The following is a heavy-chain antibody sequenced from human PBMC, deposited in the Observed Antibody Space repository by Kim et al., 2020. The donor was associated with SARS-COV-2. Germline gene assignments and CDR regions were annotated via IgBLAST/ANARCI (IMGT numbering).Heavy chain of an antibody. CDR2: T. V-gene: IGHV1-46*01. J-gene: IGHJ4*02. CDR3: TKYSGRDAFDY. Sequence: TNNAEKFHGRVSMTRNASTGTVYMELSSLRSEDTAVYYCTKYSGRDAFDYWGQGTLVTVSS. D-gene: IGHD1-26*01.